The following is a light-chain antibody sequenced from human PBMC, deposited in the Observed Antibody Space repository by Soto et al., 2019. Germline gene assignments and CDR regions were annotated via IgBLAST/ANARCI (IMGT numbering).Light chain of an antibody. CDR1: QRVSSY. CDR2: DIS. CDR3: QERIAWPRTT. J-gene: IGKJ2*01. V-gene: IGKV3-11*01. Sequence: DIVLTQFPATLSLSPGERATLSCRASQRVSSYLAWYQRKPGQAPRLLIYDISNRATGIPARFIGTGSGTDCTLTVNSLALEDSGGYSWQERIAWPRTTLGQGTKLEIK.